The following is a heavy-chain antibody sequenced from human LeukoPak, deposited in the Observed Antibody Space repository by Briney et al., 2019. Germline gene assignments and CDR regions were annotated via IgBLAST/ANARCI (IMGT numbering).Heavy chain of an antibody. J-gene: IGHJ4*02. CDR3: ARVRRYYDSSGYPSRLFDY. V-gene: IGHV4-4*07. CDR2: IYTSGST. D-gene: IGHD3-22*01. Sequence: PSETLSLTCTVSGGSISSYYWSWIRQPAGKGLEWIGRIYTSGSTNYNPSLKSRVTMSVDTSKNQFSLKLSSVTAADTAVYYCARVRRYYDSSGYPSRLFDYWGQGTLVTVSS. CDR1: GGSISSYY.